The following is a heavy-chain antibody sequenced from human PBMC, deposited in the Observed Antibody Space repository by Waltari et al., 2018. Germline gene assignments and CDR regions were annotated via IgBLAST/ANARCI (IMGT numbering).Heavy chain of an antibody. V-gene: IGHV3-30*02. Sequence: QGQLVESGGGVVQPGGSLRLSCTVSAFTFSSNDLHWVRQTPGKGLEWVAVIWFDGSNQFYADSVKGRFTISRDNSKNTAYLHMSSLRAEDTAIYYCAKGAYHVSSSNGDSWGQGTLVIVSS. CDR2: IWFDGSNQ. CDR1: AFTFSSND. CDR3: AKGAYHVSSSNGDS. D-gene: IGHD6-6*01. J-gene: IGHJ4*02.